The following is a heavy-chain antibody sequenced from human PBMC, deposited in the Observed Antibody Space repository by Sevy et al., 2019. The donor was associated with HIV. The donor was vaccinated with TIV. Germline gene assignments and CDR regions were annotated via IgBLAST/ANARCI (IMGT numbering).Heavy chain of an antibody. CDR1: GFPFNDHA. CDR3: AKDIYRGCDGVNRYSYYYYFYGLDV. V-gene: IGHV3-9*01. Sequence: GGSLRLSCAASGFPFNDHAMHWVRQVPGKGLEWVSGISWNSRNIGYADSVKGRFTISRDNARHFVYLEMNSLRPEDTAFYYCAKDIYRGCDGVNRYSYYYYFYGLDVWGQGTTVTVSS. D-gene: IGHD2-21*01. CDR2: ISWNSRNI. J-gene: IGHJ6*02.